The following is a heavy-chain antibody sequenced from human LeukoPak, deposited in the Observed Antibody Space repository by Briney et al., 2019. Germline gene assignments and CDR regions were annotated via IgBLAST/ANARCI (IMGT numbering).Heavy chain of an antibody. J-gene: IGHJ4*02. V-gene: IGHV3-74*01. CDR3: ATVFGY. CDR1: GFTQGSDW. Sequence: GVSLRLSCAVSGFTQGSDWMHWVRQAPGKGLEWVSRMNQDGSDTSYADSVKGRFTISRDNAKNTVYLQMNSLRAEDSAVYYCATVFGYWGQGTLVTVSS. CDR2: MNQDGSDT.